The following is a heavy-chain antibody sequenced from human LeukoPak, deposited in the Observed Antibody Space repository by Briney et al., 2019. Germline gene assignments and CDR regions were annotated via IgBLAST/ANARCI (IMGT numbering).Heavy chain of an antibody. D-gene: IGHD2-2*02. V-gene: IGHV5-10-1*01. CDR3: ARHIVQYCSSTSCYNY. CDR2: IDPSDSYT. Sequence: GESLKISCKGSGYSFTSYWISWVRQMPGKGLEWMGRIDPSDSYTNHSPSFQGHVTISADKSISTAYLQWSSLKASDTAMYYCARHIVQYCSSTSCYNYWGQGTLVTVSS. J-gene: IGHJ4*02. CDR1: GYSFTSYW.